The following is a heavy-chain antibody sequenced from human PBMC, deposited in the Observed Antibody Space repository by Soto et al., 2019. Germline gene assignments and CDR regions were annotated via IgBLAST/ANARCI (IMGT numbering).Heavy chain of an antibody. J-gene: IGHJ4*02. CDR1: GDSFSNYA. V-gene: IGHV1-69*12. Sequence: QVQLVQSGAEVKKPGSSVKVSCKASGDSFSNYAMSWVRQAPGQELEWMGGIVPIFGSRSFAQKFQDRITIIADESTSTSYMELSGLRSDDTAVYYCARDGDSGTYEYWGQGTLVTVSS. D-gene: IGHD2-21*02. CDR3: ARDGDSGTYEY. CDR2: IVPIFGSR.